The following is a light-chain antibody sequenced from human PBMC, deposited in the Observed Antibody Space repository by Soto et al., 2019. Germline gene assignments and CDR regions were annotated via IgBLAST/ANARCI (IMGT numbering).Light chain of an antibody. J-gene: IGLJ1*01. V-gene: IGLV2-14*01. Sequence: QSVLTQPASVSGSAGQSITISCTGTISDVGGHGYVSWYQQHPGKAPKLIIYEVTYRPSGVSNRFSGSKSGNTASLTISGPRAEDEAEYPCFSFTTHSSHYVFGTGTKLTVL. CDR2: EVT. CDR3: FSFTTHSSHYV. CDR1: ISDVGGHGY.